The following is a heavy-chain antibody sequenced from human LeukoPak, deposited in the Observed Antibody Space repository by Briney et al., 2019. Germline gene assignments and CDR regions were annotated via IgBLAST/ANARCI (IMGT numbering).Heavy chain of an antibody. D-gene: IGHD3-10*01. CDR3: ARLGTYWSNYYVEY. Sequence: GESLKISWQGSGYSFTTYWIGWVRQMPGKGLECMGIIYPGDSDTRYSPSFQGQVTISADKSINTAYLQWSSLKASDTAMYYCARLGTYWSNYYVEYWGQGTLVTVSS. J-gene: IGHJ4*02. V-gene: IGHV5-51*01. CDR1: GYSFTTYW. CDR2: IYPGDSDT.